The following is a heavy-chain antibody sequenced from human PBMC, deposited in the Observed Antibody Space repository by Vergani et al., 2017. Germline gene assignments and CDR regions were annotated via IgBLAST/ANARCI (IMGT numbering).Heavy chain of an antibody. CDR2: IYYSGST. J-gene: IGHJ2*01. Sequence: QVQLQESGPGLVKPSETLSLTCTVSGGSISSYYWSWIRQPPGKGLDWIGYIYYSGSTNYNPSLKSRVTISVDTSKNQFSLKLSSVTAADTAVYYCARADYDSSGYPAGWYFDRWGRGTLVTVSS. D-gene: IGHD3-22*01. V-gene: IGHV4-59*01. CDR3: ARADYDSSGYPAGWYFDR. CDR1: GGSISSYY.